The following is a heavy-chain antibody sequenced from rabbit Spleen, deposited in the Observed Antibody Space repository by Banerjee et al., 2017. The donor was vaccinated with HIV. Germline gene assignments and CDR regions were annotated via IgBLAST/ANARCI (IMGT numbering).Heavy chain of an antibody. Sequence: QSLEESGGGLVQPEGSLTLTCTASGFSFSGHYMCWVRQAPGKGLEWIACIYAGSSGSTYSAIWAKGRFTISKTSSTTVTLQMTSLTAADTATYFCARDGAGGTYFALWGPGTLVTVS. J-gene: IGHJ4*01. CDR1: GFSFSGHY. V-gene: IGHV1S40*01. CDR3: ARDGAGGTYFAL. D-gene: IGHD8-1*01. CDR2: IYAGSSGST.